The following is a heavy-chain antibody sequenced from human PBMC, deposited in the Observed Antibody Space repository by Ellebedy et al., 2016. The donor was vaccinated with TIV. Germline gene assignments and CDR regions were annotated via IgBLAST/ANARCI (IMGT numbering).Heavy chain of an antibody. V-gene: IGHV4-39*01. J-gene: IGHJ6*02. D-gene: IGHD2-2*01. Sequence: MPSETLSLTCSVSGGSVSTSSYFWDWIRQPPGKGLEWIGSFYYSGSTDYNPSLKSRVTVFVATSKNHFSLKLKSVTAADTAVYSCAIHPMPYYYSYGMDVWGQGTTVTVSS. CDR1: GGSVSTSSYF. CDR2: FYYSGST. CDR3: AIHPMPYYYSYGMDV.